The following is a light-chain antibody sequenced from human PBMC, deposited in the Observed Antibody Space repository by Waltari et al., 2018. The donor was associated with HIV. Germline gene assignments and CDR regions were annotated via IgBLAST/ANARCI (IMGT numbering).Light chain of an antibody. Sequence: QXALTQPPSASXSPXQSVTIXCXXXXXXVGXYNYVSWXXXHPGKAPKLMIYEVSKRPSGVPDRFSGSKSGNXASLTVSGLQAEDEADYYCSSYAGSNNVVFGGGTKLXXL. CDR1: XXXVGXYNY. CDR2: EVS. J-gene: IGLJ2*01. CDR3: SSYAGSNNVV. V-gene: IGLV2-8*01.